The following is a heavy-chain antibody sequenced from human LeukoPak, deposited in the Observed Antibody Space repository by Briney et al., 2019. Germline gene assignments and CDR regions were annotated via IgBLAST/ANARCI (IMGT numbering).Heavy chain of an antibody. V-gene: IGHV4-34*01. CDR1: GGSFSRYS. CDR3: ARVGYSFSINDWSRTGLGAYPTKYYYYMDV. D-gene: IGHD5-18*01. Sequence: PSQTLSLTCAVYGGSFSRYSWSWIRQPPGTGLEWIGEKNPRGATNHNPSLMSRVSMSLDKSKNQNSLSVGSVTAADTAVYYCARVGYSFSINDWSRTGLGAYPTKYYYYMDVWGKGTMVTVSS. J-gene: IGHJ6*03. CDR2: KNPRGAT.